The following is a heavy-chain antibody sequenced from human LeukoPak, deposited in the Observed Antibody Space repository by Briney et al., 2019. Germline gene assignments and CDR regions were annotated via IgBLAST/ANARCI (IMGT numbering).Heavy chain of an antibody. Sequence: PGGSLRLSCAASGFTFSSYAMSWVRQAPGKGQEWVSVISGSGVSTFYADSVKGRFTISRDNSKNTLYLQMSCLRAEDTAVYYCAKDQTYYYDSTNYFDYWGQGTLVTV. V-gene: IGHV3-23*01. CDR3: AKDQTYYYDSTNYFDY. D-gene: IGHD3-22*01. CDR1: GFTFSSYA. CDR2: ISGSGVST. J-gene: IGHJ4*02.